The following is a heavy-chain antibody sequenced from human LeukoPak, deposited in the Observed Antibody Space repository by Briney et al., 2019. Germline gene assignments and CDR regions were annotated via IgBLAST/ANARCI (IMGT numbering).Heavy chain of an antibody. CDR3: AKGSGWYNI. CDR2: IYSGGNT. CDR1: DGSISSDY. D-gene: IGHD6-19*01. J-gene: IGHJ3*02. V-gene: IGHV4-4*07. Sequence: SETLSLTCTVSDGSISSDYWTWIRQSAGKGLEWIGRIYSGGNTNYNPSLKSRAIMSVDTSKKQFSLKFSSVTAADTAVYYCAKGSGWYNIWGQGTKVTVS.